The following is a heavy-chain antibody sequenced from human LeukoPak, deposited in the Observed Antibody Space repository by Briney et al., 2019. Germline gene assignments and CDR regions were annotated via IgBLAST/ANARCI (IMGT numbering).Heavy chain of an antibody. CDR2: MNPNSGNT. CDR1: GYTFTSYD. D-gene: IGHD1-26*01. V-gene: IGHV1-8*03. J-gene: IGHJ6*03. Sequence: VASVTVSCTASGYTFTSYDISWVRQATGQGLEWMGWMNPNSGNTGYAQKFQGRVTITRNTSISTAYMELSSLRSEDTAVYYCARGFIGHYYYMDVWGKGTTVTVSS. CDR3: ARGFIGHYYYMDV.